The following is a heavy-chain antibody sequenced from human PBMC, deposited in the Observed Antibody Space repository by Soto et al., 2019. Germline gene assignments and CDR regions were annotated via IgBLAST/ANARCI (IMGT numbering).Heavy chain of an antibody. Sequence: PSETLSLTCTVSGGSISSYYWSWIRQPPGKGLEWIGYIYYSGSTNYNPSLKSRVTISVDTSKNQFSLKLSSVTAADTAVYYCARVWKEAPTIYCTDVWCPGTSLTVSS. J-gene: IGHJ6*02. V-gene: IGHV4-59*01. CDR2: IYYSGST. D-gene: IGHD1-1*01. CDR1: GGSISSYY. CDR3: ARVWKEAPTIYCTDV.